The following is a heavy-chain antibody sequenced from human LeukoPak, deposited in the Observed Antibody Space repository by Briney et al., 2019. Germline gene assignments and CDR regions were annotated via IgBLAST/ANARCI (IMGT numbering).Heavy chain of an antibody. CDR2: INTNTGNP. D-gene: IGHD3-3*01. J-gene: IGHJ4*02. V-gene: IGHV7-4-1*02. Sequence: GASVKVSCKASGYTFTNYAINWVRQAPGQGLEWMGWINTNTGNPTYAQGFTGRFVFSLVTSVSTAYLQISSLKAEDTAVYYCARDYDFWSGYYTPLHWGQGTLVTVSS. CDR3: ARDYDFWSGYYTPLH. CDR1: GYTFTNYA.